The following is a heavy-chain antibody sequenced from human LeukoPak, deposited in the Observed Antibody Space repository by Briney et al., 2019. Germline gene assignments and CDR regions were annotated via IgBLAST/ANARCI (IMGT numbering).Heavy chain of an antibody. V-gene: IGHV3-23*01. D-gene: IGHD3-9*01. CDR3: AKDLAGYFDWFEIGNYFDY. Sequence: PGGSLRLSCAASGFTFSTYNMNWVRQAPGKGLEWVSAISGSGGSTYYADSVKGRFTISRDNSKNTLYLQMNSLRAEDTAVYYCAKDLAGYFDWFEIGNYFDYWGQGTLVTVSS. J-gene: IGHJ4*02. CDR2: ISGSGGST. CDR1: GFTFSTYN.